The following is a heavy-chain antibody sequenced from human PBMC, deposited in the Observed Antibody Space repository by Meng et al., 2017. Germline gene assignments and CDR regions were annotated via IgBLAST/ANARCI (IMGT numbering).Heavy chain of an antibody. J-gene: IGHJ4*02. Sequence: QLQESGPGPGRPSDTLSLTCTVSGGSFSSGSYYWSWIRQPPGKGLEWIGYIYYSGSTNYNPSLKSRVTISVDTSKNQFSLKLSSVTAADTAVYYCARDCSGGSCYSIGVWGQGTLVTVSS. CDR1: GGSFSSGSYY. CDR2: IYYSGST. V-gene: IGHV4-61*01. D-gene: IGHD2-15*01. CDR3: ARDCSGGSCYSIGV.